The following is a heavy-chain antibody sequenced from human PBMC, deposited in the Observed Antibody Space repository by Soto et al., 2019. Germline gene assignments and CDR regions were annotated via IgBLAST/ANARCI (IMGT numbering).Heavy chain of an antibody. J-gene: IGHJ4*02. Sequence: GGSLRLSCAASGFTFGNYWMTWVRQAPGKGLEWVANIKGDGSAKSYLDSVRGRFTISRDNAKNSLFLQMNILRAEDTALYYCVRTGDDYWGQGTLVTVSS. D-gene: IGHD3-16*01. CDR2: IKGDGSAK. CDR3: VRTGDDY. CDR1: GFTFGNYW. V-gene: IGHV3-7*05.